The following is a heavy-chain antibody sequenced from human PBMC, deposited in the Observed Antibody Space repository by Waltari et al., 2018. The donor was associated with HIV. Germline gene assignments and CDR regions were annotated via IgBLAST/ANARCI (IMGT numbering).Heavy chain of an antibody. CDR1: AYYFHRIYG. J-gene: IGHJ5*02. V-gene: IGHV1-18*01. Sequence: QVQLVQSGAEVKKPGASVTVSCKPSAYYFHRIYGITWVRQPPGQGLEWMGWISVYNGNINYAQKLQGRITMTTDTSTRTTYMELRSLRSDDTAVYYCARDRADDILTGPLGPWGQGTLVTVSS. CDR2: ISVYNGNI. D-gene: IGHD3-9*01. CDR3: ARDRADDILTGPLGP.